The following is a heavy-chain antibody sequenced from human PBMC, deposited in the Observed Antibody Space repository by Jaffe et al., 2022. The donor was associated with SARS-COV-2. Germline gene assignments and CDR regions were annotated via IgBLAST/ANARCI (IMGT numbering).Heavy chain of an antibody. CDR1: GYSFTNYW. CDR3: ARFGFYGDHEGDY. V-gene: IGHV5-51*01. Sequence: EVQLVQSGAEVKEPGESLKISCKASGYSFTNYWIAWVRQMPGQGLECMGIIYPGDSETRYSPSVQGQVTMSVDKSINTAYLQWSSLKAADTAIYYCARFGFYGDHEGDYWGQGALVTVSS. CDR2: IYPGDSET. D-gene: IGHD4-17*01. J-gene: IGHJ4*02.